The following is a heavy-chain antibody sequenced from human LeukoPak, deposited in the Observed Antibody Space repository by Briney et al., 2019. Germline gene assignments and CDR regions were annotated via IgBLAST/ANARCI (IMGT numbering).Heavy chain of an antibody. V-gene: IGHV3-23*01. D-gene: IGHD6-13*01. J-gene: IGHJ4*02. CDR2: ISGSGGST. CDR3: AKDLEAGSSWYGRVFDC. Sequence: GGSLRLSCAASGFTFSSYAMSWVRQAPGKGLEWVSTISGSGGSTYYADSVKGRFSISRDNSKNTLYLQMNNLRAEDAAIYYCAKDLEAGSSWYGRVFDCWGQGTLVTVSS. CDR1: GFTFSSYA.